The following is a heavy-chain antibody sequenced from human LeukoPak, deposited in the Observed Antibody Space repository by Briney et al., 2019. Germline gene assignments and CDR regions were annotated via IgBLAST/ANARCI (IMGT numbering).Heavy chain of an antibody. CDR3: ARDPRRSTNYFDY. D-gene: IGHD5-24*01. Sequence: ASVKDSCKASGYTFTSYDLNWVRQATGQGLEWMGWMNPNSGNTGYAQKFQGRVTMTRDTSISTAYMELSSLRSEDTAVYYCARDPRRSTNYFDYWGQGTLVTVSS. V-gene: IGHV1-8*01. CDR2: MNPNSGNT. CDR1: GYTFTSYD. J-gene: IGHJ4*02.